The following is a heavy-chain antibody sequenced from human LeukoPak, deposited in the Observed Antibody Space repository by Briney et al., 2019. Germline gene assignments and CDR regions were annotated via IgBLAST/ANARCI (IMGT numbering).Heavy chain of an antibody. CDR2: ISSDGGIN. V-gene: IGHV3-30*04. D-gene: IGHD4-17*01. CDR1: GFTFSSHA. J-gene: IGHJ4*02. Sequence: GRSLRLSCAASGFTFSSHAMHWVRQALGKGLEWVAVISSDGGINYSADSVKGRFTISRDNSKNTLYLQMNSLRGEDTAVYYCARKPDYGDYGDYWGQGTLVTVSS. CDR3: ARKPDYGDYGDY.